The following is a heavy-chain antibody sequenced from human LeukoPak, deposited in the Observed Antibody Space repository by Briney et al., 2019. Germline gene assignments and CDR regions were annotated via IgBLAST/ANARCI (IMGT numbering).Heavy chain of an antibody. CDR1: GGSISSYY. D-gene: IGHD3-22*01. J-gene: IGHJ5*02. CDR2: IYYSGST. V-gene: IGHV4-59*01. Sequence: PSETLSLTCTVSGGSISSYYWSWIRQPPGKGLEWIGYIYYSGSTNYNPSLKSRVTISVDTSKNQFSLKLSSVTAADTAVYYSAREHYYDSSGFRFDPWGQGTLVTVSS. CDR3: AREHYYDSSGFRFDP.